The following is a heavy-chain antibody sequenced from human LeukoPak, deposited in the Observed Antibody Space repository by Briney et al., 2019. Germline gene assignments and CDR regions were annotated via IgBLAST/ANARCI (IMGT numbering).Heavy chain of an antibody. CDR2: IGTAGEI. Sequence: GGSLRLSCAASGFTFSSYDIHWVRQATGKGLEWVSGIGTAGEIYYPGSVKGRFTISRDNAKNSLYLQMNSLRAEDTAVYYCARDTTYYDILTGQPGGSAFDIWGQGTMVTVSS. CDR3: ARDTTYYDILTGQPGGSAFDI. D-gene: IGHD3-9*01. J-gene: IGHJ3*02. V-gene: IGHV3-13*01. CDR1: GFTFSSYD.